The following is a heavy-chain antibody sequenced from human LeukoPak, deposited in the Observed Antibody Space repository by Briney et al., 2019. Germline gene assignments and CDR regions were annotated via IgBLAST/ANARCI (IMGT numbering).Heavy chain of an antibody. CDR3: AREGGGFDY. Sequence: SETLSLTCTVSGGSISSSSYYWSWIRQPAGKGLEWIGRIYTSGSTNYNPSLKSRVTMSVDTSKNQFSLKLTSVTAADTAVYYCAREGGGFDYWGQGTLVTVSS. D-gene: IGHD3-16*01. V-gene: IGHV4-61*02. CDR1: GGSISSSSYY. J-gene: IGHJ4*02. CDR2: IYTSGST.